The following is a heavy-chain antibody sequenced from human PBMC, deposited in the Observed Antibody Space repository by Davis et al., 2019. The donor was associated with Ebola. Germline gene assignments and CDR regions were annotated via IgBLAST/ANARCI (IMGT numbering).Heavy chain of an antibody. CDR1: GYTFSSYD. D-gene: IGHD2-8*01. J-gene: IGHJ5*02. V-gene: IGHV1-8*01. CDR2: MNPNSGDT. CDR3: ARGHCTNSVCSTVGWYDP. Sequence: AASVKVSCKASGYTFSSYDIHWVRQATGQGLEWMGWMNPNSGDTGYAQKFQGRVTMTRNTSISTAYMELSSLRSEDTAVYYCARGHCTNSVCSTVGWYDPWGQGTLVTVSS.